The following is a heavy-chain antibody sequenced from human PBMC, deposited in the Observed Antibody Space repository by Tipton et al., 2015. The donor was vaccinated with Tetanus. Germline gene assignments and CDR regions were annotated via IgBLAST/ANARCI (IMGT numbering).Heavy chain of an antibody. D-gene: IGHD2-2*01. CDR2: LDYSGNT. CDR1: GGSISGSYYY. CDR3: AKSDRVTRTSWYFHD. V-gene: IGHV4-39*01. Sequence: TLSLTCTVSGGSISGSYYYWGWIRQPPGKGLEWIGSLDYSGNTYYNSSLMSRVTISVDTSKNQFSLRLNSVTAVDTAVYYCAKSDRVTRTSWYFHDWGRRTLVTVSS. J-gene: IGHJ4*02.